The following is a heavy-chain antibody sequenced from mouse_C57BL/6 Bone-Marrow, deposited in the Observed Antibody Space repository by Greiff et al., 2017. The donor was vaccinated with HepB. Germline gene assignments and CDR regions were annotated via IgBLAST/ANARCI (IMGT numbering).Heavy chain of an antibody. V-gene: IGHV1-5*01. CDR3: TRWTFRRVYYFDY. CDR2: IYPGNSDT. Sequence: EVQVVESGTVLARPGASVKMSCKTSGYTFTSYWMHWVKQRPGQGLEWIGAIYPGNSDTSYNQKFKGKAKLTAVTSASTAYMELSSLTNEDSAVYYCTRWTFRRVYYFDYWGQGTTLTVSS. CDR1: GYTFTSYW. J-gene: IGHJ2*01.